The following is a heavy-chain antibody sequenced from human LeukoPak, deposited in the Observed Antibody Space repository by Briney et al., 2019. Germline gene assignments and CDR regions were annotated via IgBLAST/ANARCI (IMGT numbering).Heavy chain of an antibody. CDR3: ARADRKDPYFDY. CDR2: IYHSGST. J-gene: IGHJ4*02. Sequence: SETLSLTCTVSGGSISSGGYYWSWIRQPPGKGLEWTGYIYHSGSTYYNPSLKSRVTISVDRSKNQFSLKLSSVTAADTAVYYCARADRKDPYFDYWGQGTLVTVSS. CDR1: GGSISSGGYY. D-gene: IGHD1-14*01. V-gene: IGHV4-30-2*01.